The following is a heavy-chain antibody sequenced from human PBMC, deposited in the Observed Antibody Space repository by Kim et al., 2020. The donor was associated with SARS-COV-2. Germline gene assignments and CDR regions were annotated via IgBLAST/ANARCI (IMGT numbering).Heavy chain of an antibody. CDR2: INGDASIT. V-gene: IGHV3-74*01. CDR1: GLNFRSAW. D-gene: IGHD3-16*01. CDR3: ARVYDRSYDY. Sequence: GGSLRLSCAFSGLNFRSAWMHWVRQTPGNELVWVANINGDASITRYADSVKGRFTISRDNAKNMLFLQMSSLRAEGTAVYYCARVYDRSYDYWGQGTLVRLSS. J-gene: IGHJ4*02.